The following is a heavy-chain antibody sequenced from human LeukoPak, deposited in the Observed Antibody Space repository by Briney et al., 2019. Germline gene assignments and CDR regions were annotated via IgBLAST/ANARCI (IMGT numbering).Heavy chain of an antibody. CDR3: AKDLKYQLLPY. D-gene: IGHD2-2*01. J-gene: IGHJ4*02. CDR1: GFTFSSYA. Sequence: GGSLRLSCAASGFTFSSYAMSWVRQAPGKGLEWVSANSGSGGSTYYADSVKGRFTISRDNSKNTLYLQMNSLRAEDTAVYYCAKDLKYQLLPYWGQGTLVTVSS. CDR2: NSGSGGST. V-gene: IGHV3-23*01.